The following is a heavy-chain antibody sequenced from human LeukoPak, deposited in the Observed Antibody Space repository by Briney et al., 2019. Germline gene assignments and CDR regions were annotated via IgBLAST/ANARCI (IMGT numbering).Heavy chain of an antibody. CDR2: IYYSGST. V-gene: IGHV4-39*02. CDR3: ARDLAYCGGDCYFPHYWYFDL. Sequence: SETLSLTCTVSGGSISINNYYWGWIRQPPGKGLEWIGSIYYSGSTYYSPSLKSRATISVDTSKNQFSLKVSSVTAADTAVYYCARDLAYCGGDCYFPHYWYFDLWGRGTLVTVSS. J-gene: IGHJ2*01. D-gene: IGHD2-21*02. CDR1: GGSISINNYY.